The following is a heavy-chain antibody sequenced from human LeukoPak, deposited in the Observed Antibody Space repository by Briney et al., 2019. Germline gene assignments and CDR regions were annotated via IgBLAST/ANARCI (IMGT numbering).Heavy chain of an antibody. V-gene: IGHV4-39*01. CDR2: IYYSGSN. CDR3: ARIVVADFDY. J-gene: IGHJ4*02. CDR1: GCSISSSGYY. Sequence: SETLSLTCTLSGCSISSSGYYWGWLRQPPGKGLEWIGSIYYSGSNYYNPSLKSRVTISVDTSKNQFSLKLNSVTAADTAVYYCARIVVADFDYWGQGTLVTVSS. D-gene: IGHD3-22*01.